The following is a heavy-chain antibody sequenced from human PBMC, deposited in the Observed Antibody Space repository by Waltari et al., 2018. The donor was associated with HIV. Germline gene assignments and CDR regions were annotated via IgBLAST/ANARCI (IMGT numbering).Heavy chain of an antibody. J-gene: IGHJ4*02. D-gene: IGHD1-26*01. Sequence: EAQLVESGGGLVQPGGSLRLSCAAFGFTFNSYWMSWVCQAPGKGREWVANIRQEGADKHNVESVKGRCTISRDNAENSLELQMNSLSADDTAMYYCARDSRPRAELEQPNDHWGQGTLVTVSS. CDR2: IRQEGADK. CDR1: GFTFNSYW. CDR3: ARDSRPRAELEQPNDH. V-gene: IGHV3-7*01.